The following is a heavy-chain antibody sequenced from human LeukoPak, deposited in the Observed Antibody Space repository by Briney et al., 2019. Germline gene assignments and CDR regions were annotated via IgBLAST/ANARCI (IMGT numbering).Heavy chain of an antibody. D-gene: IGHD2-15*01. Sequence: LRLSCAASGFTFSSYGMHWARQAPGKGLEWVAVISYDGSNKYYADSVKGRFTISRDNSKNTLYLQMNSLRAEDTAVYYCAKPTLGRTKGHFDYWGQGTLVTVSS. V-gene: IGHV3-30*18. CDR2: ISYDGSNK. CDR3: AKPTLGRTKGHFDY. J-gene: IGHJ4*02. CDR1: GFTFSSYG.